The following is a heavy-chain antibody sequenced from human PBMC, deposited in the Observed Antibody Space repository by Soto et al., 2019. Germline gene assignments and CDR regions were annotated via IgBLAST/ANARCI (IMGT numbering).Heavy chain of an antibody. J-gene: IGHJ6*02. CDR2: IYYSGST. Sequence: QVQLQESGPGLVKPSETLSLTCTVSGGSISSYYWSWIRQPPGKGLEWIGYIYYSGSTNYNPSLKSRVTISVDTSKNQFSLKLSSVTAADTAVYYCARARTGDYAYCMDVWCQGTTVTVSS. CDR3: ARARTGDYAYCMDV. CDR1: GGSISSYY. V-gene: IGHV4-59*01.